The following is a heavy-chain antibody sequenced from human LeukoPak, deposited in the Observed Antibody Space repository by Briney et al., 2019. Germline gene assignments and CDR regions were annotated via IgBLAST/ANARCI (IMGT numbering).Heavy chain of an antibody. CDR1: GGSISSYY. CDR3: ARESGSSWVYGMDV. D-gene: IGHD6-13*01. J-gene: IGHJ6*02. CDR2: IYYSGST. V-gene: IGHV4-59*01. Sequence: SETLSLTCTVSGGSISSYYWSWIRQPPGKGLEWVGYIYYSGSTNYNPSLKSRVTISVDTSKNQFSLKLSSVTAADTAVYYCARESGSSWVYGMDVWGQGTTVTVSS.